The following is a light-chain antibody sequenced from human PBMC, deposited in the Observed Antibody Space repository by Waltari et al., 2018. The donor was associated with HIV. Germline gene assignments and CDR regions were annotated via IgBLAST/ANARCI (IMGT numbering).Light chain of an antibody. Sequence: IVLTQSQAILSLSPGEGVNLSCRASQDVASYLAWYQHKPGQAPRLLIYDASNRATGIPARLSGGGSGTDFTLTIGRLEPDDFALYYCQQRRRWPVTFGQGTRIEI. V-gene: IGKV3-11*01. CDR1: QDVASY. J-gene: IGKJ5*01. CDR2: DAS. CDR3: QQRRRWPVT.